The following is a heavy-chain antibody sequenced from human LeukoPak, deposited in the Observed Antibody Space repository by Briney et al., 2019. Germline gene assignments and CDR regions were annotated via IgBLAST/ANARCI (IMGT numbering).Heavy chain of an antibody. CDR3: ARDRSDGFDY. CDR2: LYSGGNT. V-gene: IGHV3-53*01. J-gene: IGHJ4*02. CDR1: GFTVSSNS. Sequence: GGSLRLSCAASGFTVSSNSMSWVRQAPGKGLEWVSVLYSGGNTYYADSVKGRFTISRDNSKNTLYLQMNSLRTEDTAVYYCARDRSDGFDYWGQGTLVTVSS.